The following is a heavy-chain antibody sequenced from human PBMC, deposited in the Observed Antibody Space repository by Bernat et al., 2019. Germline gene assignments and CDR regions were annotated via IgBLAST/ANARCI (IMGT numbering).Heavy chain of an antibody. CDR1: GFTFSSYS. CDR3: ARDAALAAAGVYYYYGMDV. Sequence: EVQLVESGGGLVKPGGSLRLSCAASGFTFSSYSMNWVRQAPGKGLEWVSSISSSSYIDYADSVKGRFTSSRDNAKNSLYLKMNRLRAEDTAVYYCARDAALAAAGVYYYYGMDVWGQGTTVTVSS. CDR2: ISSSSYI. V-gene: IGHV3-21*01. J-gene: IGHJ6*02. D-gene: IGHD6-13*01.